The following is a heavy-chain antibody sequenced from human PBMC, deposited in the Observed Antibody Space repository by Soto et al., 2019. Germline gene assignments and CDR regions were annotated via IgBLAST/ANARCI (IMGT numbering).Heavy chain of an antibody. D-gene: IGHD3-22*01. CDR2: ISGSGGRT. CDR3: EVNGYYSGGDFDT. J-gene: IGHJ3*02. Sequence: GGALSLSSADSGFTFSSDAMSWVRQAPGKGLEWVSAISGSGGRTYYADSVKGRFTSSRDNSKHTLYLQMNSLRAQDTAVYYCEVNGYYSGGDFDTWGQGTM. CDR1: GFTFSSDA. V-gene: IGHV3-23*01.